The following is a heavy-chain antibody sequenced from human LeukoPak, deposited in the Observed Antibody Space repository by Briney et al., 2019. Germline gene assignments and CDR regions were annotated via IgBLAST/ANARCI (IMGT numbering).Heavy chain of an antibody. CDR2: IYHSGST. CDR1: GYSISSGYY. V-gene: IGHV4-38-2*02. J-gene: IGHJ5*02. CDR3: ARDGGSGGNSRPVDP. D-gene: IGHD2/OR15-2a*01. Sequence: SGTLSLTCTVSGYSISSGYYWGWIRQPPGKGLEWIGSIYHSGSTYYNPSLKSRVTISVDTSKNQFSLKLSSVTAADTAVYYCARDGGSGGNSRPVDPWGQGTLVTVSS.